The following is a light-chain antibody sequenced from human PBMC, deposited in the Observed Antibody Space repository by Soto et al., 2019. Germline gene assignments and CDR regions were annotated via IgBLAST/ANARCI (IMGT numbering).Light chain of an antibody. CDR1: QAVNTR. V-gene: IGKV3D-11*01. Sequence: EIVLTQSPATLSSFPGDRVTLSCRASQAVNTRLAWYQHKPGQAPRLLIYLASNRAAGVPARFSGSGSGTDFTLTISSLQPEDFATYYCQQSHSRPITFGQGTRLEIK. J-gene: IGKJ5*01. CDR3: QQSHSRPIT. CDR2: LAS.